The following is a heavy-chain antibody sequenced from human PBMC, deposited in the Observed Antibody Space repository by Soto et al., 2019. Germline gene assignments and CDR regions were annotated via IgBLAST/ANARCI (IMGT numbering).Heavy chain of an antibody. J-gene: IGHJ6*02. CDR3: ARDGGELWFPYGMDV. V-gene: IGHV3-33*08. D-gene: IGHD5-18*01. CDR2: IWYDGSNK. Sequence: GGSLRLSCAASGFTFSSYGMHWVRQAPGKGLEWVAVIWYDGSNKYYADSVKGRFTISRDNSKNTLYLQMNSLRAEDTAVYYCARDGGELWFPYGMDVWGQGTTVTVSS. CDR1: GFTFSSYG.